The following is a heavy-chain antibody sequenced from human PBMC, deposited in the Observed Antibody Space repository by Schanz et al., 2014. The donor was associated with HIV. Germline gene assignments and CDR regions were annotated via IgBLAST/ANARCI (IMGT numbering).Heavy chain of an antibody. CDR1: GFTFRTFS. CDR3: ARERVGAIDC. V-gene: IGHV3-30*03. Sequence: VQLVESGGGLVQPGGTLRLSCATSGFTFRTFSMDWVRQSPGKGLEWVTVISHDGSNKYYADSVKGRFTISRDDSRNTLFLQVNSLRAADTAIYYCARERVGAIDCWGQGTLVTVSS. J-gene: IGHJ4*02. D-gene: IGHD1-26*01. CDR2: ISHDGSNK.